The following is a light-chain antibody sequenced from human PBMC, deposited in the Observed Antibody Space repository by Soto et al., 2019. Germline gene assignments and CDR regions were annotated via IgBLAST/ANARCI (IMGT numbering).Light chain of an antibody. CDR3: QQYDSVPLT. J-gene: IGKJ4*01. V-gene: IGKV1-33*01. CDR1: QDITKY. CDR2: DVS. Sequence: DIQMTQSPSSLSASVGDRVTITCQASQDITKYLNWFQQKPGKAPKLLIYDVSNLEVGVPSRFSGSGSGTDFSLTISSLQPEDSATYYCQQYDSVPLTFGGGTKVDIK.